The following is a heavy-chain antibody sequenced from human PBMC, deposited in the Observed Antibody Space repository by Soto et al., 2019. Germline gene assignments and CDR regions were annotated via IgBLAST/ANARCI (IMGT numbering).Heavy chain of an antibody. V-gene: IGHV2-5*02. CDR3: ARALGSWGVYYFDH. CDR1: GFSLDTWGVG. J-gene: IGHJ4*02. D-gene: IGHD3-16*01. CDR2: IYWDDDK. Sequence: QITLKESGPTLVRPTQTLTLTCTVSGFSLDTWGVGVGWIRQPPGKAPEWLALIYWDDDKRYSPSLKNRLTITKDTSKNQVVLTVTNMDPVDTVTYYCARALGSWGVYYFDHWGQGTLVTVSS.